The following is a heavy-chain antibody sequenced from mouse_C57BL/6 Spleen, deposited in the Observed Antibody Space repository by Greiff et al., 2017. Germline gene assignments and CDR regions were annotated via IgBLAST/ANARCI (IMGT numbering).Heavy chain of an antibody. J-gene: IGHJ2*01. CDR1: GYTFTSYW. CDR3: AREGIWYGYYFDY. CDR2: IYPGSGST. Sequence: VQLQQPGAELVKPGASVTMSCKASGYTFTSYWIPWVKQRPGHGLEWIGDIYPGSGSTNYNEKFKSKATLTADTSSSTAYMQLSSLTSEDSAVYYCAREGIWYGYYFDYWGQGTTLTVSS. V-gene: IGHV1-55*01. D-gene: IGHD2-10*02.